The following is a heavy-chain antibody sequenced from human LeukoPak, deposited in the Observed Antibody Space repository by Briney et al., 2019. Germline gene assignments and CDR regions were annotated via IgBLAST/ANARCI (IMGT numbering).Heavy chain of an antibody. CDR3: AKVFGGIAARPDDY. CDR1: GFTFSSYG. D-gene: IGHD6-6*01. J-gene: IGHJ4*02. Sequence: GGSLRLSCAASGFTFSSYGMHWVRQAPGKGLEWVAFIRYDGSNKYYADSVKGRFTISRDNSKNTLYLQMNSLRAEDTAVYYCAKVFGGIAARPDDYWGQGTLVTVSS. V-gene: IGHV3-30*02. CDR2: IRYDGSNK.